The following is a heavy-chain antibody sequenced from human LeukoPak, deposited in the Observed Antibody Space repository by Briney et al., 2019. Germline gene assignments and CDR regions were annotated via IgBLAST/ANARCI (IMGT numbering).Heavy chain of an antibody. J-gene: IGHJ4*02. V-gene: IGHV3-43*01. CDR1: GFTFDDYA. CDR2: IRWMGTTT. D-gene: IGHD3-10*01. CDR3: TRDTDYGSATNYFDS. Sequence: PGGSLTLSCAASGFTFDDYAMHWVRQAPGKGLEWVALIRWMGTTTYYADSVRGRLTISRDNSKNSLYLQMNSLRTEDTAFHYCTRDTDYGSATNYFDSWGQGTLVSVSS.